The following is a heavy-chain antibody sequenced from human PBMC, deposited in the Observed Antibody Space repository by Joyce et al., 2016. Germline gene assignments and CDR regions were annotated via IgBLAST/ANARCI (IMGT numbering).Heavy chain of an antibody. D-gene: IGHD2-2*01. V-gene: IGHV3-48*03. CDR2: INSDDSRV. CDR3: TTPSCAN. Sequence: EVQLVEYGVGLVQPGGSLRLSCAASGIIFSNKEMNWVRQAPGKGLEWISSINSDDSRVHYADSVRGRFTISRDNARNSLFLEMNSLRVEDTARYYCTTPSCANWGQGSLVTVSS. J-gene: IGHJ4*02. CDR1: GIIFSNKE.